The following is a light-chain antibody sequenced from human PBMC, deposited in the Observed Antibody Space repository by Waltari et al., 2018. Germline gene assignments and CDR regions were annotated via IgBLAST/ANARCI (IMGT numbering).Light chain of an antibody. V-gene: IGLV2-23*02. J-gene: IGLJ2*01. CDR1: SGDVGSYKL. CDR3: CSYAGGSVI. CDR2: EVN. Sequence: QSGLTQPASVSGSPGQSITISCTGSSGDVGSYKLVSWYQRHPGKAPKLIISEVNDRPAGVSNRFCGAKSGNTASLPISGLQAEDEADYYCCSYAGGSVIFGGGTKLTVL.